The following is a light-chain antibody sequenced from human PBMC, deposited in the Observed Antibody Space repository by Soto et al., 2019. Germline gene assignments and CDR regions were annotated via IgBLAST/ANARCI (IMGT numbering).Light chain of an antibody. CDR2: DVS. CDR3: QQYNHFCT. Sequence: DIQMTQSPSTLSASVGDRVTITCRASQSINRWLAWYQQKPGKAPKLLIYDVSILDSGVPSRFSGSGSGTEFTLTISRLQPDDFTTYFCQQYNHFCTFGQGTKLEIK. V-gene: IGKV1-5*01. J-gene: IGKJ2*02. CDR1: QSINRW.